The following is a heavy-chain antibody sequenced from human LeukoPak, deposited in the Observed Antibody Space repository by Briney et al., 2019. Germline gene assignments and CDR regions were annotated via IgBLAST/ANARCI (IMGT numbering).Heavy chain of an antibody. D-gene: IGHD3-3*01. CDR3: ARNYYDFWSGYSLEANWFDP. J-gene: IGHJ5*02. V-gene: IGHV3-21*01. Sequence: PGGSLRLSCAASGFTFSSYSMNWVRQAPGKGLEWVSSISSSRSYIYYADSVKGRFTISRDNAKNSLYLQMNSLRAEDTAVYYCARNYYDFWSGYSLEANWFDPWGQGTLVTVSS. CDR1: GFTFSSYS. CDR2: ISSSRSYI.